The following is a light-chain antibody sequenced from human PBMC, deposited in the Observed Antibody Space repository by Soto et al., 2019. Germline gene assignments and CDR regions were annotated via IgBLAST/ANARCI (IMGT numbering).Light chain of an antibody. CDR3: QQYGSSPPIT. CDR1: QSVSSSY. J-gene: IGKJ5*01. V-gene: IGKV3-20*01. Sequence: EIVLTQSPATLSLSPVERATLSCMASQSVSSSYLAWYQQKPGQAPRLLIYGASSRATGIPDRFSGSGSGTDFTLTISRLEPEDFAVYYCQQYGSSPPITFGQGTRLEI. CDR2: GAS.